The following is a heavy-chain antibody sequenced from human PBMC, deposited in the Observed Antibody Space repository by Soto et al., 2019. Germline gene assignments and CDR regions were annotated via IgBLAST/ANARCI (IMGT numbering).Heavy chain of an antibody. CDR1: GGSISSYY. Sequence: SETLSLTCTVSGGSISSYYWSWIRQPPGKGLEWIGYIYYSGSTNYNPSLKSRVTISVDTSKNQFSLKLSSVTAADTAVYYCARTTNWGHDAFDIWGQGTMVPSPQ. J-gene: IGHJ3*02. D-gene: IGHD7-27*01. V-gene: IGHV4-59*01. CDR2: IYYSGST. CDR3: ARTTNWGHDAFDI.